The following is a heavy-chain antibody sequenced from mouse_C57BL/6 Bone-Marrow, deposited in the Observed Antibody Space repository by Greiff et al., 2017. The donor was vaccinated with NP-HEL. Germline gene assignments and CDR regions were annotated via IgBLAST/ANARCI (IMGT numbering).Heavy chain of an antibody. CDR1: GYTFTSYW. V-gene: IGHV1-52*01. CDR2: IDPSDSET. Sequence: VQLQQSGAELVRPGSSVKLSCKASGYTFTSYWMHWVKQRPIQGLEWIGNIDPSDSETHYNQKFKDKATLTVDKSSSTAYMQLSSLTSEDSAVYYCARTDGYDGYYFDYWGQGTTLTVSS. D-gene: IGHD2-2*01. CDR3: ARTDGYDGYYFDY. J-gene: IGHJ2*01.